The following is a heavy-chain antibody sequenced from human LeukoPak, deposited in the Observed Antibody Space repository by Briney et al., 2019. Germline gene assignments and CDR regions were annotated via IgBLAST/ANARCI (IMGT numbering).Heavy chain of an antibody. V-gene: IGHV4-59*08. CDR3: ARRHDYGDFPNWFDP. CDR1: GGTISSYY. D-gene: IGHD4-17*01. CDR2: IYYSGST. J-gene: IGHJ5*02. Sequence: SETLSLTCTVSGGTISSYYWSWIRQPPGKGLEWIGYIYYSGSTNYNPSLKSRVTISVDTSTNHFSLKLSSVTAADTAVYYCARRHDYGDFPNWFDPWGQGTLVTVSS.